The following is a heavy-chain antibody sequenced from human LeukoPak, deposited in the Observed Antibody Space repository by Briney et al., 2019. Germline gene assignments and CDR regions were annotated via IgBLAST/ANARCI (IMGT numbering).Heavy chain of an antibody. V-gene: IGHV4-59*08. CDR1: GGSISSYY. D-gene: IGHD5-18*01. CDR2: IYYSGST. CDR3: ARQKNPEGGYSSVTDAFDI. Sequence: SETPSLTCTVSGGSISSYYWSWIRQPPGKGLEWIGYIYYSGSTNYNPSLKSRVTISVDTSKNQFSLKLSSVTAADTAVYYCARQKNPEGGYSSVTDAFDIWGQGTMFTVSS. J-gene: IGHJ3*02.